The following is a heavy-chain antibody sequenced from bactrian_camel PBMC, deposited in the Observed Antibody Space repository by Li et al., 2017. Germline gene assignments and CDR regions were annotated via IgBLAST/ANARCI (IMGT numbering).Heavy chain of an antibody. D-gene: IGHD1*01. J-gene: IGHJ4*01. CDR2: IYFTTTGTT. V-gene: IGHV3S54*01. CDR3: AAKPWVCALDPEDIVNYDY. Sequence: QLVESGGGSVQAGGSLTLSCRASTPQRCMGWFRQTPGTEREGIAAIYFTTTGTTKYADSVKGRFTVSRDNAKTTLYLQMDTLKPEDTAMYYCAAKPWVCALDPEDIVNYDYKGQGTQVTVSS. CDR1: TPQRC.